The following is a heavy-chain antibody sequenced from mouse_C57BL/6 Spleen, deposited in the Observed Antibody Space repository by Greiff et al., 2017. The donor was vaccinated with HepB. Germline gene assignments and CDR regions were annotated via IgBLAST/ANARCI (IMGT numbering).Heavy chain of an antibody. J-gene: IGHJ4*01. CDR3: ARSPTYGSSQYYYAMDY. CDR1: GFNIKNTY. D-gene: IGHD1-1*01. CDR2: IDPANGNT. V-gene: IGHV14-3*01. Sequence: EVQRVESVAELVRPGASVKLSCTASGFNIKNTYMHWVKQRPEQGLEWIGRIDPANGNTKYAPKFQGKATITADTSSNTAYLQLSSLTSEDTAIYYCARSPTYGSSQYYYAMDYWGQGTSVTVSS.